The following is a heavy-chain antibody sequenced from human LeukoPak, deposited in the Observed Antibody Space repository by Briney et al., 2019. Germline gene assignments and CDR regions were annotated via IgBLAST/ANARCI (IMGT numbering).Heavy chain of an antibody. CDR2: IIPIFGTA. D-gene: IGHD2-15*01. V-gene: IGHV1-69*13. Sequence: SVKVSCKASGGTFSSYAISWVRQAPGQGLEWMGGIIPIFGTANYAQKFQGRVTITAHESTSTAYMELSSLRSEDTAVYYCASPGYCSGGSCYSSLDYWGQGTLVTVSS. J-gene: IGHJ4*02. CDR1: GGTFSSYA. CDR3: ASPGYCSGGSCYSSLDY.